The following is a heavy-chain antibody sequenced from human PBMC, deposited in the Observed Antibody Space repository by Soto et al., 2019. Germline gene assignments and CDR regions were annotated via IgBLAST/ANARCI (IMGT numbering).Heavy chain of an antibody. D-gene: IGHD1-20*01. CDR1: GFTFSSYA. Sequence: GGSLRLSCAASGFTFSSYAMSWVRQAPGKGLEWVSAISGSGGSTYYADSVKGRFAISRDNSKNTLYLQMNSLRAEDTAVYYCAKTGRYNWKPDAFDIWGQGTMVTVSS. J-gene: IGHJ3*02. CDR3: AKTGRYNWKPDAFDI. V-gene: IGHV3-23*01. CDR2: ISGSGGST.